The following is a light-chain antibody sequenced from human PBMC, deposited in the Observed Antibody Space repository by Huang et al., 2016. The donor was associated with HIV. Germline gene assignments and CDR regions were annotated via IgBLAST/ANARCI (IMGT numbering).Light chain of an antibody. CDR1: QGISNS. J-gene: IGKJ1*01. CDR3: QQYHGVPWT. Sequence: DIQMTQSPSSLSASVGDRVAITCRASQGISNSLAWYQQKPGKAPKLLLYAACRLEGGVTSRFSGSGSGTVYTLTISSLQPEDVAIYHCQQYHGVPWTFGQGTKVEVK. V-gene: IGKV1-NL1*01. CDR2: AAC.